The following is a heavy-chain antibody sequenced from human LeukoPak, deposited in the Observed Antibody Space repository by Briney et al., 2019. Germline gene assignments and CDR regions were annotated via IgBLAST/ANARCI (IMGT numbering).Heavy chain of an antibody. CDR2: ISGSGGST. Sequence: QSGGSLRLSCAASGFTFSSYAMSWVRQAPGKGLEWVSAISGSGGSTYYADSVKGRFTISRDNSKNTLYLQMNSLRAEDTAVYYCTKPWDSSSWYGGDYWGQGTLVTVSS. CDR1: GFTFSSYA. CDR3: TKPWDSSSWYGGDY. J-gene: IGHJ4*02. V-gene: IGHV3-23*01. D-gene: IGHD6-13*01.